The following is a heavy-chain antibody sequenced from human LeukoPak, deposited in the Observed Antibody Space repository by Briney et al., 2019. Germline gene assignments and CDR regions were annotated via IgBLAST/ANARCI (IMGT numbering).Heavy chain of an antibody. Sequence: GGSLRLSCAASGFTFSSYGMHWVRQAPGKGLEWVAVISYDGSNKYYADSVKGRFTISRDNSKNTLYLQMNSLRAEDTAVYYCAKDHYYESSGYYGVSYFDYWGQGTLVTVSS. J-gene: IGHJ4*02. D-gene: IGHD3-22*01. CDR1: GFTFSSYG. CDR2: ISYDGSNK. CDR3: AKDHYYESSGYYGVSYFDY. V-gene: IGHV3-30*18.